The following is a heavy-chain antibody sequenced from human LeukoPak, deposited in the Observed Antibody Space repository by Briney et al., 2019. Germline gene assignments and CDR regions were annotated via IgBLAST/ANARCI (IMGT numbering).Heavy chain of an antibody. CDR3: AREAPQSNWRGDYFDY. J-gene: IGHJ4*02. Sequence: ASVKVSCKASGYTFTGYYMHWVRQAPGQGLEWMGWINPNSGGTNYAQKLQGRVTMTTDTSTSTAYMDLRSLRSDDTAVYYCAREAPQSNWRGDYFDYWGQGTQVTVSS. D-gene: IGHD1-1*01. V-gene: IGHV1-2*02. CDR1: GYTFTGYY. CDR2: INPNSGGT.